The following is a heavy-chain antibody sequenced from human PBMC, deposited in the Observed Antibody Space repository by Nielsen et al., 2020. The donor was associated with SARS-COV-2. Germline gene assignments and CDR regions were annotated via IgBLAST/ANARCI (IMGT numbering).Heavy chain of an antibody. D-gene: IGHD5-18*01. V-gene: IGHV3-9*01. CDR3: AKEVPYTSFDY. CDR1: GFTFDDYA. CDR2: ISWNSGSI. J-gene: IGHJ4*02. Sequence: GGSLRLSCAASGFTFDDYAMHWVRQAPGKGLEWVSGISWNSGSIGYADSVKGRFTISRDNAKNSLYLQMNSLRAEDTALYYCAKEVPYTSFDYWGQGPRSPSPQ.